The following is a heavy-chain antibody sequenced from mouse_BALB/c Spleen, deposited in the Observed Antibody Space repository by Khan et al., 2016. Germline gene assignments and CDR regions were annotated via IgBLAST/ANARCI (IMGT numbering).Heavy chain of an antibody. CDR3: ASYDGSTYVRGMDY. CDR2: ISHSGST. CDR1: GDSITSGY. V-gene: IGHV3-8*02. Sequence: EVELVESGPSLVKLSQTLSLTCSVTGDSITSGYWNWIRKFPGNKLEYMGYISHSGSTYYNPSLKSRISITRDTSKNQYYLQLNSVTTEDTATYDGASYDGSTYVRGMDYWGQGTSVTVSS. D-gene: IGHD1-1*01. J-gene: IGHJ4*01.